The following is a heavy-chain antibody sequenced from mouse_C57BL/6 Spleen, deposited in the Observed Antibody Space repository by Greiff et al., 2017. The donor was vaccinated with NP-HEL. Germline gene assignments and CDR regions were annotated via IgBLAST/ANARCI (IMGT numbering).Heavy chain of an antibody. V-gene: IGHV5-16*01. J-gene: IGHJ4*01. D-gene: IGHD6-1*01. Sequence: VQLKESEGGLVQPGSSMKLSCTASGFTFSDYYMAWVRQVPEKGLEWVANINYDGSSTYYLDSLKSRFIISRDNAKNILYLQMSSLKSEDTATYYCARDGPLYAMDYWGQGTSVTVSS. CDR1: GFTFSDYY. CDR2: INYDGSST. CDR3: ARDGPLYAMDY.